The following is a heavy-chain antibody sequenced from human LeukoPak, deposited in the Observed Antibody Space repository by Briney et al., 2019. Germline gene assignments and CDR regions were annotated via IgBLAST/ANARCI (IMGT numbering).Heavy chain of an antibody. V-gene: IGHV4-39*01. Sequence: SETLSLTCTVSGGYISSSSYYWGWIRQPPGKGLEWIGSIYYSGSTYYNPSLKSRVTISVDTSKNQFSLKLSSVTAADTAVYYCARHRDDILTGYPHFDYWGQGTLVTVSS. D-gene: IGHD3-9*01. CDR1: GGYISSSSYY. J-gene: IGHJ4*02. CDR3: ARHRDDILTGYPHFDY. CDR2: IYYSGST.